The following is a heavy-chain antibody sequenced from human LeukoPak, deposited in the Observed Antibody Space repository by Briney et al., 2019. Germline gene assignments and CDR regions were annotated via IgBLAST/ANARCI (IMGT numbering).Heavy chain of an antibody. D-gene: IGHD4-17*01. V-gene: IGHV3-21*01. CDR1: GFTFNTFN. J-gene: IGHJ5*02. Sequence: GGSLRLSCAASGFTFNTFNMNWVRQAPGKGLEWVSSITSGGDYIYYADSVKGRFTISRDNAKNSLYLQMNSLRAEDTAVYYCARDLGDYWSHNWFDPWGQGTLVTVSS. CDR2: ITSGGDYI. CDR3: ARDLGDYWSHNWFDP.